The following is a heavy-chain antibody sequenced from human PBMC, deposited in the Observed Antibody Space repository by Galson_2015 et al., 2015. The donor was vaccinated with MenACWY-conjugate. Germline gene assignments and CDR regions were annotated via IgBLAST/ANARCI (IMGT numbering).Heavy chain of an antibody. J-gene: IGHJ4*02. D-gene: IGHD2-2*01. CDR2: INPSGGST. Sequence: SVKVSCKASGHSFTTYNIHWIRQAPGQGLEWMGMINPSGGSTTYAQKFQGRVTTTRDTSTSTVYMELSSLRSDDTAVYYCARDRDSATVPVIPAAFDYRGQGTLVTVSS. V-gene: IGHV1-46*01. CDR3: ARDRDSATVPVIPAAFDY. CDR1: GHSFTTYN.